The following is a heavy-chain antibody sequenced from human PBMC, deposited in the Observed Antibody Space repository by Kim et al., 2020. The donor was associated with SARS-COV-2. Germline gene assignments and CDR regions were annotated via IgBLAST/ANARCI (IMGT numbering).Heavy chain of an antibody. Sequence: GTTEYAASVKGRFTISRDDSETIAYLQMNSLKTEDTAVYYCNGFSGYYFDYWGQGTLVTVSS. J-gene: IGHJ4*02. V-gene: IGHV3-49*02. D-gene: IGHD6-25*01. CDR2: GTT. CDR3: NGFSGYYFDY.